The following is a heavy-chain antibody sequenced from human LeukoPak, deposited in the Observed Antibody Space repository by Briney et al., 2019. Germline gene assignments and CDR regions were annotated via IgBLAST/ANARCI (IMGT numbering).Heavy chain of an antibody. Sequence: SVKVSCKASGGTFSSYAISWVRQAPGQGLERMGRIIPILGIANYAQKFQGRVTITADKSTSTAYMELSSLRSEDTAVYYCASPSPTTYDFWSGYYRSRFDYWGQGTLVTVSS. J-gene: IGHJ4*02. V-gene: IGHV1-69*04. CDR3: ASPSPTTYDFWSGYYRSRFDY. CDR1: GGTFSSYA. CDR2: IIPILGIA. D-gene: IGHD3-3*01.